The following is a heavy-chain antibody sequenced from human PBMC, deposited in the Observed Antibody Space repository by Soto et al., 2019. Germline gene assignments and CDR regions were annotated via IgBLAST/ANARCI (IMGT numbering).Heavy chain of an antibody. V-gene: IGHV1-69*01. CDR2: ITPMIGTT. D-gene: IGHD2-2*01. Sequence: QVHLVQSGAEVKRPGSSVRVSCRASGGTFYTYAFTWVRQAPGQGLEWMGGITPMIGTTKYAHKFHGRATISAKETASTANMKLSNLRSDDTAVYYCTRNASVMTNVFGFWGQGTLITVSS. CDR3: TRNASVMTNVFGF. J-gene: IGHJ4*02. CDR1: GGTFYTYA.